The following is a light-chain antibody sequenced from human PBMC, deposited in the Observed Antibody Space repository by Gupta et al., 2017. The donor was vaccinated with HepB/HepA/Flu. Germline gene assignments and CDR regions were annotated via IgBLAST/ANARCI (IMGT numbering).Light chain of an antibody. V-gene: IGLV4-69*01. J-gene: IGLJ1*01. CDR2: VISDGSH. CDR1: SGHSSYA. Sequence: QLVLTQSPSASASLGASVQLTCTLSSGHSSYAIAWHQQEPETGPRYLMKVISDGSHTKGDGIPGRFSASSSGAATFPTISSHEPEDDAYYYCQNSVTSNGYVFGTGTKVTVL. CDR3: QNSVTSNGYV.